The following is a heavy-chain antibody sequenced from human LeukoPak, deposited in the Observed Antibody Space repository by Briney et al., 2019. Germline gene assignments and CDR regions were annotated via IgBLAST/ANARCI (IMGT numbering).Heavy chain of an antibody. CDR1: GFTFSSYA. CDR2: ISYDGSNK. J-gene: IGHJ6*02. D-gene: IGHD3-10*01. V-gene: IGHV3-30*04. Sequence: GGSLRLSCAASGFTFSSYAMHWVRQAPGKGLEWVAVISYDGSNKYYADSVKGRFTISRDNSKNTLYLQMNSLRAEDTAVYYCARDRIPGTYYGSGSRGLGFYYYGMDVWGQGTTVTVSS. CDR3: ARDRIPGTYYGSGSRGLGFYYYGMDV.